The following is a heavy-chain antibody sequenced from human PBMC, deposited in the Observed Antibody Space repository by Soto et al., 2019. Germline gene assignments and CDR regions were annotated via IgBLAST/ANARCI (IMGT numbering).Heavy chain of an antibody. CDR2: ISAYNGNT. CDR1: GYTFTSYG. V-gene: IGHV1-18*01. CDR3: ARDPPPYYDILTGYTPHFDY. D-gene: IGHD3-9*01. Sequence: ASVKVSCKASGYTFTSYGISWVRQAPGQGLEWMGWISAYNGNTNYAQKLQGRVTMTTDTSTSTAYMELRSLRSDDTAVYYCARDPPPYYDILTGYTPHFDYWGQGTLVTVSS. J-gene: IGHJ4*02.